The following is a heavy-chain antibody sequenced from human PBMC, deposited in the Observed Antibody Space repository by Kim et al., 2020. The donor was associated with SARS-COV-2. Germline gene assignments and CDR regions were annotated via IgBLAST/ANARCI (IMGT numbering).Heavy chain of an antibody. J-gene: IGHJ5*02. CDR1: GFTFSSYG. V-gene: IGHV3-33*08. Sequence: GGSLRLSCAASGFTFSSYGMHWVRQAPGKGLEWVAVIWYDGSNKYYADSVKGRFTISRDNSKNTLYLQMNSLRAEDTAVYYCARADFSSGSCCDNWFDPWGQGTLVTVSS. D-gene: IGHD2-15*01. CDR2: IWYDGSNK. CDR3: ARADFSSGSCCDNWFDP.